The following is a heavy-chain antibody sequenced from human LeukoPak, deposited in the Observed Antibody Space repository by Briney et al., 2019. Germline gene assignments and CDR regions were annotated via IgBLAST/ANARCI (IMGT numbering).Heavy chain of an antibody. CDR2: IYSGT. D-gene: IGHD5-12*01. V-gene: IGHV3-53*01. J-gene: IGHJ4*02. Sequence: GGSLRLSCAASGFTVSSNYMSWVRQAPGKGLEWVSVIYSGTYYADSVKGRFTISRDNSKNTLYLQMNSLRAEDTAVYFCAARPPVIVAGPFDYWGQGILVTVSS. CDR1: GFTVSSNY. CDR3: AARPPVIVAGPFDY.